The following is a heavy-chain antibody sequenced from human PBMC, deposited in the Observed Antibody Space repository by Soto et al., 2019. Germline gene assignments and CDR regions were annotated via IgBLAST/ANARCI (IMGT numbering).Heavy chain of an antibody. D-gene: IGHD1-26*01. CDR3: TSFTWELRTSDAFDI. J-gene: IGHJ3*02. V-gene: IGHV3-73*01. Sequence: GGSLRLSCAASGFTFSGSAMHWVRQASGKGLEWVGRIRSKANSYATAYAASVKGRFTISRDDSKNTAYLQMNSLKTEDTAVYYCTSFTWELRTSDAFDIWGQGTAVTVSS. CDR2: IRSKANSYAT. CDR1: GFTFSGSA.